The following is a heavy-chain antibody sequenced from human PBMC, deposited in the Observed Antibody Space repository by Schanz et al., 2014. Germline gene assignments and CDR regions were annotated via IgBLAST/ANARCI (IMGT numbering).Heavy chain of an antibody. CDR1: GYTFSSYS. CDR2: IIPILGIA. D-gene: IGHD3-22*01. Sequence: QVLQVQSGSELKKPGTSVKVSCKASGYTFSSYSISWVRQAPGQGLEWMGRIIPILGIANYAQKFQGRVTNTADKSTSTAYMDLSSLRPEDTAVYYCARSNYYDNSDYYNSFDYWGQGTLVTVSS. J-gene: IGHJ4*02. CDR3: ARSNYYDNSDYYNSFDY. V-gene: IGHV1-69*02.